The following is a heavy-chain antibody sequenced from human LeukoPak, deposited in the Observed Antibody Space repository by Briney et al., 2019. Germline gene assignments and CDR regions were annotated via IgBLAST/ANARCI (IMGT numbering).Heavy chain of an antibody. CDR1: GYTFTSYG. J-gene: IGHJ4*02. V-gene: IGHV1-2*06. D-gene: IGHD3-16*02. CDR3: ATTPTKYVWGSYRSFDY. CDR2: INPNSGGT. Sequence: GASVKVSCKASGYTFTSYGISWVRQAPGQGLEWMGRINPNSGGTNYAQKFQGRVTMTRDTSISTAYMELSRLRSDDTAVYYCATTPTKYVWGSYRSFDYWGQGTLVTVSS.